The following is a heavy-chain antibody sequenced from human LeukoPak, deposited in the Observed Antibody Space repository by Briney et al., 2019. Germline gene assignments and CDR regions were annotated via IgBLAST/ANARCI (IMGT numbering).Heavy chain of an antibody. CDR2: IYYSGST. CDR1: GFTFSSYW. D-gene: IGHD6-19*01. Sequence: GSLRLSCAASGFTFSSYWMSWVRQAPGKGLEWIGYIYYSGSTNYNPSLKSRVTISVDTSKNQFSLKLSSVTAADTAVYYCARHVTVAGLGEFDYWGQGTLVTVSS. V-gene: IGHV4-59*08. CDR3: ARHVTVAGLGEFDY. J-gene: IGHJ4*02.